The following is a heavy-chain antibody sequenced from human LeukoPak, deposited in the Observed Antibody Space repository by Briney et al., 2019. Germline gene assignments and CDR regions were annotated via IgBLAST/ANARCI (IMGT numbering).Heavy chain of an antibody. CDR1: GFTFTSYA. J-gene: IGHJ4*02. CDR2: MSGGGDSD. CDR3: TKDASYARENDNSGFFID. Sequence: GGSLRLSCAASGFTFTSYAVSWVRQTPGKGLEWVASMSGGGDSDYYADSVKGRFTVSRDKSKNTLYVQMNSLRADDTAVYYCTKDASYARENDNSGFFIDWGQGTLVTVSS. V-gene: IGHV3-23*01. D-gene: IGHD3-22*01.